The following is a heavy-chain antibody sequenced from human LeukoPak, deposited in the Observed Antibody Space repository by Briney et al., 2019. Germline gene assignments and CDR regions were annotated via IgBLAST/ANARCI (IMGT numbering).Heavy chain of an antibody. D-gene: IGHD3-9*01. CDR3: ATYDILTRSFDY. Sequence: ASVKVSCKASGYTFTGYYMHWVRQAPGKGLEWMGGLDPEDGETIYAQKFQGRVTMTEDTSTDTAYRELSSLRSEDTAVYYCATYDILTRSFDYWGQGTLVTVSS. CDR1: GYTFTGYY. CDR2: LDPEDGET. J-gene: IGHJ4*02. V-gene: IGHV1-24*01.